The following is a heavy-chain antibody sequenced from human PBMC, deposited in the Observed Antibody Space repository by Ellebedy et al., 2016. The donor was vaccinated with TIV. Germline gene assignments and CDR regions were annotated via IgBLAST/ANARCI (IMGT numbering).Heavy chain of an antibody. CDR3: ARDSRYSINHWFDP. CDR2: IYYSGST. D-gene: IGHD6-13*01. CDR1: GGSISSGGYY. Sequence: MPSETLSLTCTVSGGSISSGGYYWSWIRQHPGKGLEWIGYIYYSGSTYYNPSLKSRVTISVDTSKNQFSLKLSSVTAADTAVYYCARDSRYSINHWFDPWGQGTLVTVSS. J-gene: IGHJ5*02. V-gene: IGHV4-31*03.